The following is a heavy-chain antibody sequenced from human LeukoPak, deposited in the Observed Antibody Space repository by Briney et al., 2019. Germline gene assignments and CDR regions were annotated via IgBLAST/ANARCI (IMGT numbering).Heavy chain of an antibody. Sequence: SETLSLTYTVSGGSISSYYWSWIRQPPGKGLEWIGYIYHSGSTYNSGSTNYNPSLKSRVTISVDTSNNQFSLKLSSVTAADTAVYYCARGTFHYYESSGYLNQWGQGTLVTVSS. J-gene: IGHJ4*02. D-gene: IGHD3-22*01. V-gene: IGHV4-59*01. CDR3: ARGTFHYYESSGYLNQ. CDR2: IYHSGSTYNSGST. CDR1: GGSISSYY.